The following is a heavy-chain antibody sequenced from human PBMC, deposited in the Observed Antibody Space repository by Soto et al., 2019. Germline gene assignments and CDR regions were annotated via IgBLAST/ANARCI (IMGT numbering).Heavy chain of an antibody. V-gene: IGHV1-69*02. CDR2: IIPNLGIA. Sequence: QVQLVQSGAEVKKPGSSVKVSCKASGGTFSSYTISWVRQAPGQGLEWMGRIIPNLGIANYAQKFQGRVTITADKATSTAYMGLSSLRSEDTAVYYCVVAVAGTGYWGQGTLVTVSS. J-gene: IGHJ4*02. CDR1: GGTFSSYT. D-gene: IGHD6-19*01. CDR3: VVAVAGTGY.